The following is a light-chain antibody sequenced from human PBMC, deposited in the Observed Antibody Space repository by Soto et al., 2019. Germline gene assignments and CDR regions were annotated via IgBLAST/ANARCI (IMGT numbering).Light chain of an antibody. J-gene: IGKJ1*01. V-gene: IGKV3-20*01. Sequence: ENVLTQSPGTLSLSPGERATLSCRASQSVSSNFLAWYQQKPGQAPRLLIYGASNMATGIPDRFSGSGSGTDFTLTISRLEPEDFAVYYCQQYDSYPRTFGQGTKVEIK. CDR1: QSVSSNF. CDR3: QQYDSYPRT. CDR2: GAS.